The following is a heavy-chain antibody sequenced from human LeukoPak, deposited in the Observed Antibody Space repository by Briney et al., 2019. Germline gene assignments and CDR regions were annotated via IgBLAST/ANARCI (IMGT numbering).Heavy chain of an antibody. Sequence: GGSLRLSCAASGFTLSTYGIHWVRQAPGKGLEWVAVISYDGSNEYYADSVKGRFTISRDNSKNTLYLQMSSLRAEDTAVYYCAKEFNRGLPDYWGQGTLVTVPS. CDR1: GFTLSTYG. CDR3: AKEFNRGLPDY. V-gene: IGHV3-30*18. CDR2: ISYDGSNE. D-gene: IGHD2-21*01. J-gene: IGHJ4*02.